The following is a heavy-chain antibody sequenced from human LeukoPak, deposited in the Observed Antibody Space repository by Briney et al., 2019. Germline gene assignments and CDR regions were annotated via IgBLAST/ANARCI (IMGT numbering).Heavy chain of an antibody. D-gene: IGHD3-22*01. Sequence: GRSLRLSCAASGFTFSSYGMHWVRQAPGKGLEWVAVISYDGSNKYYADSVKGRFTISRDNSKNTLYLQMNSLRAEDTAAYYCAKEGYYDSGGYQNYGGQGPRVTVSS. CDR3: AKEGYYDSGGYQNY. J-gene: IGHJ4*02. CDR2: ISYDGSNK. CDR1: GFTFSSYG. V-gene: IGHV3-30*18.